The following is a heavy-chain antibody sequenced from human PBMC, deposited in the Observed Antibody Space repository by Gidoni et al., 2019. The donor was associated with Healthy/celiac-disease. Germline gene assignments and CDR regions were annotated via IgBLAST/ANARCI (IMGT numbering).Heavy chain of an antibody. CDR2: IYPGDSDT. CDR1: GYSVTSYG. J-gene: IGHJ3*02. CDR3: ACRTEYYYDSRGDAFDI. V-gene: IGHV5-51*01. Sequence: EVQLVQSGAEVKKPGEARKISGKGSGYSVTSYGSGWVRQMRGKGLEWMGIIYPGDSDTRYSPSFQGQVTISADKSISTAYLQWSSLKASDTAMYYCACRTEYYYDSRGDAFDIWGQGTMVTVSS. D-gene: IGHD3-22*01.